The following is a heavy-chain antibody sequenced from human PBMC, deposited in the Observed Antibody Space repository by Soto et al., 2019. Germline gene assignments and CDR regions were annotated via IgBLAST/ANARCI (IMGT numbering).Heavy chain of an antibody. D-gene: IGHD3-16*02. CDR2: TNPNSGNT. Sequence: ASVKVSCKASGYTFTSYDINWVRQATGQGLEWMGWTNPNSGNTGYAQKFQGRVTMTRNTSISTAYMELSSLRSEDTAVYYCARVSLFRDYIWGSYRPIDYWGQGTLVTVSS. J-gene: IGHJ4*02. CDR3: ARVSLFRDYIWGSYRPIDY. CDR1: GYTFTSYD. V-gene: IGHV1-8*01.